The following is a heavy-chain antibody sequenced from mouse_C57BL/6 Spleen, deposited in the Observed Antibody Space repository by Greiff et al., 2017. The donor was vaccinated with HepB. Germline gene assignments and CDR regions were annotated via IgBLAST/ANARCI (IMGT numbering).Heavy chain of an antibody. V-gene: IGHV8-8*01. D-gene: IGHD2-1*01. CDR1: GFSLSTFGMG. J-gene: IGHJ4*01. CDR3: ARFEIYYGNYDAMDY. CDR2: IWWDDDK. Sequence: QVTLKECGPGILQPSQTLSLTCSFSGFSLSTFGMGVGWIRQPSGKGLEWLAHIWWDDDKYYNPALKSRLTISKDTSKNQVFLKIANVDTADTATYYCARFEIYYGNYDAMDYWGQGTSVTVSS.